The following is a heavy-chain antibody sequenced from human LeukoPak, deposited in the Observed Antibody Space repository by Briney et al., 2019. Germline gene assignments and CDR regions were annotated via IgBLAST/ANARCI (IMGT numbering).Heavy chain of an antibody. D-gene: IGHD6-19*01. Sequence: GASVKVSCKASGYTFTSYGISWVRQAPGQGLEWMGWISAYNGYTNYAQKLQGRVTMTTDTSTSTAYMELRSLRSDDTAVYYCARDLKMGYSSGRYSWGTGSSNDYWGQGTLVTVSS. CDR1: GYTFTSYG. V-gene: IGHV1-18*01. J-gene: IGHJ4*02. CDR3: ARDLKMGYSSGRYSWGTGSSNDY. CDR2: ISAYNGYT.